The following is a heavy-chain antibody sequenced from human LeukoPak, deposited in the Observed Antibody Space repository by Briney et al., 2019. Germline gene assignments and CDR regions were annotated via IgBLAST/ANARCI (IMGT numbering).Heavy chain of an antibody. Sequence: GGSLRLSCAASGLTFSSYAMMWLRQAPGQGLEWVSAITGSGGWALYADSVKGRFTISRDNSKNTLYLQMSSLRAEDTAVYHCAKDPNGDYIGAFDIWGQGTMVTVSS. CDR2: ITGSGGWA. CDR1: GLTFSSYA. J-gene: IGHJ3*02. CDR3: AKDPNGDYIGAFDI. V-gene: IGHV3-23*01. D-gene: IGHD4-17*01.